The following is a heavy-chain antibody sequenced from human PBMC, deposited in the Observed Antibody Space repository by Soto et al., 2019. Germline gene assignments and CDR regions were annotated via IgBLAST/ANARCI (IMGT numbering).Heavy chain of an antibody. D-gene: IGHD3-22*01. CDR2: ISGSGGDT. Sequence: RRLSCAASGFSFSSYAMSWVRQAPGKGLEWVSAISGSGGDTYYADSVKGRFSISRDNSKNTVFVQMNSLRAEDTAIYYCAKADASGYNSLIFDFWGQGTLVTVSS. CDR1: GFSFSSYA. CDR3: AKADASGYNSLIFDF. J-gene: IGHJ4*02. V-gene: IGHV3-23*01.